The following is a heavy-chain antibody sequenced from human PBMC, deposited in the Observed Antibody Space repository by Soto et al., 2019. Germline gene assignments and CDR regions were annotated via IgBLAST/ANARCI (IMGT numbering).Heavy chain of an antibody. CDR2: FDPEDGET. V-gene: IGHV1-24*01. Sequence: ASVKVSCKVSGYTLTELSMHWVRQAPGKGLEWMGGFDPEDGETIYAQKFQGRVTMTEDTSTDTVYMELSSLRSEDTAVYYCATGVQLRFFPFDYWGQGTLVTVSS. J-gene: IGHJ4*02. CDR3: ATGVQLRFFPFDY. CDR1: GYTLTELS. D-gene: IGHD3-3*01.